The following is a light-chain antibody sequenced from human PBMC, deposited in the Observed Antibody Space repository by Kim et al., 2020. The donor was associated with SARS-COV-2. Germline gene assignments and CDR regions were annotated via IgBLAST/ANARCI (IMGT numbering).Light chain of an antibody. CDR1: KLGDKY. CDR3: QAWDSSTADVV. CDR2: QDS. Sequence: SYELTQPPSVSVSPGQTASITCSGDKLGDKYACWYQQKPGQSPVLVIYQDSERPSGIPERFSGSNSGNTATLTISGTQAMDEADYYCQAWDSSTADVVFGGGTQLTVL. V-gene: IGLV3-1*01. J-gene: IGLJ2*01.